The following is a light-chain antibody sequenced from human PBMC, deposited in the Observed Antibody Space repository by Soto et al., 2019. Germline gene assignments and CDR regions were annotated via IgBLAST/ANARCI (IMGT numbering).Light chain of an antibody. CDR2: DVT. CDR1: RSDIGAYNL. V-gene: IGLV2-14*03. CDR3: TSWTTSTTMI. Sequence: QSELTQPASVSGSPGQSTTITCTGTRSDIGAYNLVSWYQQHAGEVPKLILYDVTARSSGVSNRFSGSKSGNTASLTISGLQAEDEADYYCTSWTTSTTMIFGGGTKVTVL. J-gene: IGLJ2*01.